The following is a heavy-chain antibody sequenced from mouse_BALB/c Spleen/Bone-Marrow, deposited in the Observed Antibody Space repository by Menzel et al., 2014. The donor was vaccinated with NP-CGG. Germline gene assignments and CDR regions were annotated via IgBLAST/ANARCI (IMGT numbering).Heavy chain of an antibody. CDR3: NRYDWYFDV. J-gene: IGHJ1*01. D-gene: IGHD2-14*01. CDR1: GFNIKDYY. CDR2: IDPENGDT. Sequence: VQLKESGAELVRSGASVKLSCTASGFNIKDYYMHWVKQRPEQGLEWTGWIDPENGDTEYAPKFQGKATMTADTSSNTAYLQLSSLTSEDTAVYYCNRYDWYFDVWGAGTTVTVSS. V-gene: IGHV14-4*02.